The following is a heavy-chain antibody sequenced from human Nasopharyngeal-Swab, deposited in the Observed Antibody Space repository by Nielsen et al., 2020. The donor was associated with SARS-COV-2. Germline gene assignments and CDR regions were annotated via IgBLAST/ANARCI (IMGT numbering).Heavy chain of an antibody. CDR3: ASSKAMPSIAAHWGQSDY. CDR1: GYTFTGYY. CDR2: INPNSGGT. J-gene: IGHJ4*02. V-gene: IGHV1-2*04. D-gene: IGHD6-6*01. Sequence: ASVKVSCKASGYTFTGYYMHWVRQAPGQGLEWMGWINPNSGGTNYAQKFQGWVTMTRDTSISTAYMELSRLRSEDTAVYYCASSKAMPSIAAHWGQSDYWGQGTLVTVSS.